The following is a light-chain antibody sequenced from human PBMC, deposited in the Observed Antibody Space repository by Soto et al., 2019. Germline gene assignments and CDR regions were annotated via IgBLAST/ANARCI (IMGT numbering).Light chain of an antibody. Sequence: GTTSDVGNYNLVSWYQHHPGKAPKLIIYDVSERPSGVSNRFSASKSGNTASLTISGLQAEDEADYYCCSYAGPHTRYVFGTGTKVTVL. CDR3: CSYAGPHTRYV. CDR1: TSDVGNYNL. V-gene: IGLV2-23*02. J-gene: IGLJ1*01. CDR2: DVS.